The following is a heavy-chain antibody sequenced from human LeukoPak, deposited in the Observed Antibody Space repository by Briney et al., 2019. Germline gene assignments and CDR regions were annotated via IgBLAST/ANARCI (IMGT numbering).Heavy chain of an antibody. J-gene: IGHJ1*01. D-gene: IGHD3-10*01. CDR2: LNPNSGGT. V-gene: IGHV1-2*02. CDR1: GYTFTGFC. CDR3: ARELDNYSGSGSYYNGDPLFQH. Sequence: ASVKVSCKASGYTFTGFCIHWVRQAPGQGLEWMGWLNPNSGGTNYAQNFQGRVTMTRDTSISTGYMELSRLRSDDTAVYYCARELDNYSGSGSYYNGDPLFQHWGQGTLVTVSS.